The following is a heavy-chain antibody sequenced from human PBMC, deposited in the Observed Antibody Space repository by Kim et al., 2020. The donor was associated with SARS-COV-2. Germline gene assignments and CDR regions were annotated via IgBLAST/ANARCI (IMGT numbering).Heavy chain of an antibody. CDR1: GGTFSSYA. D-gene: IGHD3-10*01. V-gene: IGHV1-69*04. CDR2: IIPILGIA. CDR3: ASSGSGSYGSGSYYTTPFD. Sequence: SVKVSCKASGGTFSSYAISWVRQAPGQGLEWMGRIIPILGIANYAQKFQGRVTITADKSTSTAYMELSSLRSEDTAVYYCASSGSGSYGSGSYYTTPFD. J-gene: IGHJ4*01.